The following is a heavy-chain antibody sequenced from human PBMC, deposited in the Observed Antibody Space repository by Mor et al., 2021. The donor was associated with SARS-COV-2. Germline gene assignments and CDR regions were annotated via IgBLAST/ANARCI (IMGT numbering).Heavy chain of an antibody. J-gene: IGHJ4*02. Sequence: GLEWVSYISSIVTYRDYADSVKGRFTVSRDNAKNSLFLQMNSLKAEDTAVYYCARIDFHGLGSFDYWGQGALVTV. CDR2: ISSIVTYR. V-gene: IGHV3-11*06. D-gene: IGHD3-3*01. CDR3: ARIDFHGLGSFDY.